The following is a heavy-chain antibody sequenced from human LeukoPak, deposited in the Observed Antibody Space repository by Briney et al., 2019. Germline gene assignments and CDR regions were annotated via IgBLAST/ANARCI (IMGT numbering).Heavy chain of an antibody. CDR2: IEQDGSEK. CDR1: GFTFSNYW. CDR3: ARDSEDIAAAGTGAFDI. J-gene: IGHJ3*02. Sequence: GGSLRLSCAAAGFTFSNYWMNWVRQAPGKGLEWVANIEQDGSEKYYVDSVKGRFTIPRDNAKNSLYLQMNSLRAEDTAVYYCARDSEDIAAAGTGAFDIWGQGTMVTVSS. D-gene: IGHD6-13*01. V-gene: IGHV3-7*01.